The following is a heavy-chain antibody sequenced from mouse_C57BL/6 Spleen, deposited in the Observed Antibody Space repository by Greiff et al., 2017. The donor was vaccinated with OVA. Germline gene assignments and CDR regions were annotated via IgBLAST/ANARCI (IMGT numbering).Heavy chain of an antibody. J-gene: IGHJ2*01. CDR3: ARGFTTGYFDY. CDR2: IDPSDSET. CDR1: GYTFTSYW. Sequence: QVQLQQPGAELVRPGSSVKLSCKASGYTFTSYWMHWVKQRPIQGLEWIGNIDPSDSETHYNQKFKDKATLTVDKSSSTAYMQLSSLTAEDSAVYYCARGFTTGYFDYWGQGTTLTVSS. V-gene: IGHV1-52*01. D-gene: IGHD1-1*01.